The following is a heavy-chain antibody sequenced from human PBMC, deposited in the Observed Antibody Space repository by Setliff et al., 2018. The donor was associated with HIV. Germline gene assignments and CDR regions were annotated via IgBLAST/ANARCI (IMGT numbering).Heavy chain of an antibody. D-gene: IGHD3-22*01. CDR2: INHSGST. CDR1: GGSFSDYY. CDR3: ASRVYYYDESRTLREEGFVP. J-gene: IGHJ5*02. V-gene: IGHV4-34*01. Sequence: SETLSLTCAVYGGSFSDYYWSWIRQPPGKGLEWIGEINHSGSTNYNPSLRRRVTISVDTSKNQFSLKLNSVTAADTAVYYCASRVYYYDESRTLREEGFVPWGQGTLVTVSS.